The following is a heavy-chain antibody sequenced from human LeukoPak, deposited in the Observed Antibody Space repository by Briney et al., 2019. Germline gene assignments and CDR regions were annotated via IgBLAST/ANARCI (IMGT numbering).Heavy chain of an antibody. Sequence: GGSLRLSCAASGFTFSSYAMHWVRQAPGKGLEWVAVISYDGSNKYYADSVKGRFTISRDNSKNTLYLQVNSLRAEDTAVYYCARAIRVAAPGDYWGQGTLVTVSS. CDR3: ARAIRVAAPGDY. V-gene: IGHV3-30-3*01. CDR1: GFTFSSYA. CDR2: ISYDGSNK. D-gene: IGHD6-19*01. J-gene: IGHJ4*02.